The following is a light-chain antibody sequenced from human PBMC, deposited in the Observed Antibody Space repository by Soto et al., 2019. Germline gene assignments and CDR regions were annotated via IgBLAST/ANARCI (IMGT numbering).Light chain of an antibody. Sequence: VLTQSPGTLSLSPGERATLSFRASQTVRNNYLAWYQQKAGQGTRIPIYGAYSRATGIPDRFSGSGSGTDFTLNIRSLQAEDVAVYYCKQYYSTHLTFGGGTTV. V-gene: IGKV3-20*01. CDR3: KQYYSTHLT. CDR1: QTVRNNY. J-gene: IGKJ4*01. CDR2: GAY.